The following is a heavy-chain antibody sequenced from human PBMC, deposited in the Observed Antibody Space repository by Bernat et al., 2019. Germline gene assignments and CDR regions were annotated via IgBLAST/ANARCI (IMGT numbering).Heavy chain of an antibody. CDR2: IYYSGST. V-gene: IGHV4-59*01. CDR1: GGSISSYY. J-gene: IGHJ6*03. Sequence: QVQLQESGPGLVKPSETLSLTCTVSGGSISSYYWSWIRQPPGKGLEWIGYIYYSGSTNYNPSLKSRVTISVDTSKNQFSLKLSSVTTADTAVYYCARGRGGYCSGGSCYYGYYYYYMDVWGKGTTVTVSS. CDR3: ARGRGGYCSGGSCYYGYYYYYMDV. D-gene: IGHD2-15*01.